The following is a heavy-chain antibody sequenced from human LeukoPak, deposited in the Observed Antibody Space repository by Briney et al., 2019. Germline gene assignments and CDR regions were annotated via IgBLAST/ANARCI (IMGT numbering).Heavy chain of an antibody. D-gene: IGHD3-10*01. Sequence: GGSLRLSCAASGFTFSSSAMSWVRQAPGKGLEWVSAISNNGGYTYYADSVQGRFTISRDNSKSTLYVQMNSLRAEDTAVYYCAKGHYYGSGSLDYWGQGTLVTVSS. CDR3: AKGHYYGSGSLDY. CDR1: GFTFSSSA. J-gene: IGHJ4*02. CDR2: ISNNGGYT. V-gene: IGHV3-23*01.